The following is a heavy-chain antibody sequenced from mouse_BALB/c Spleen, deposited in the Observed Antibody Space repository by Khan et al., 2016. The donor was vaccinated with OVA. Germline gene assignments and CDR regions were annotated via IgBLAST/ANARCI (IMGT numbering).Heavy chain of an antibody. D-gene: IGHD2-2*01. Sequence: QVQLKQSGGDLMKPGASAKISCKATCYTFSSYWIAWVKQRPGHGLEWIGQIFLGSVSTTYNEKFKGKATFTADTFSNTAYMQFSSLKSEDSTVYYCARGGYGGFAYWGQGTLVTVSA. CDR1: CYTFSSYW. CDR3: ARGGYGGFAY. CDR2: IFLGSVST. J-gene: IGHJ3*01. V-gene: IGHV1-9*01.